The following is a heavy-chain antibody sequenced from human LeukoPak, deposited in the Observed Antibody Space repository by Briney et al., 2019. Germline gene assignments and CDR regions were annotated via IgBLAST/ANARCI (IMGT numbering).Heavy chain of an antibody. CDR1: GFTFSSYW. CDR2: IKQDGSEK. V-gene: IGHV3-7*01. CDR3: ARDRSYYDRRGPLGIDY. Sequence: PGGSLRLSCAASGFTFSSYWMSWVRQAPGKGLEWVANIKQDGSEKYYVDSVKGRFTISRDNAKNSLYLQMNSLRAEDTAVYYCARDRSYYDRRGPLGIDYWGQEPLVTVSS. D-gene: IGHD3-16*01. J-gene: IGHJ4*02.